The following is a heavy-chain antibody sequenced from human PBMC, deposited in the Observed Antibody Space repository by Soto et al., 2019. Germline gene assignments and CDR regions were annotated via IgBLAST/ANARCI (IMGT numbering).Heavy chain of an antibody. CDR2: IYSGGST. J-gene: IGHJ6*02. CDR1: GGFVNSDTHS. D-gene: IGHD2-2*01. V-gene: IGHV4-61*01. CDR3: ARFVRSCSATTCSTRADV. Sequence: SETLFLTCTVSGGFVNSDTHSWSWIRQTPGKRLEWIGFIYSGGSTKNPSLRSRVTMSVDTSKNQFSLKLRSVIVADTAVYHCARFVRSCSATTCSTRADVWGQGITVTVSS.